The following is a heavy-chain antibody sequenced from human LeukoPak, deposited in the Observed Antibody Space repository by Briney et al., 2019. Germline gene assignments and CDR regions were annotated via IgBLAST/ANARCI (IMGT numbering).Heavy chain of an antibody. CDR3: ARAGGSSSSRFFRY. Sequence: GSLRLSCAASGFTFSSYSMNWVRQAPGKGLEWVSSISSSSSYIYYADSVKGRFTISRDNAKNSLYLQMNSLRAEDTAVYYCARAGGSSSSRFFRYWGQGTLVTISS. CDR1: GFTFSSYS. J-gene: IGHJ4*02. D-gene: IGHD6-6*01. CDR2: ISSSSSYI. V-gene: IGHV3-21*01.